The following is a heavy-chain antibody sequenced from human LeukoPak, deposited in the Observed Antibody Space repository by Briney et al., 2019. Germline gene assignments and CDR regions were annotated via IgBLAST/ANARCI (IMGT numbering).Heavy chain of an antibody. CDR3: ARDPTYCSGGSCYEDY. CDR2: IKQDGSEK. D-gene: IGHD2-15*01. CDR1: GFTFSSYW. V-gene: IGHV3-7*01. Sequence: PGGSLRLSCAASGFTFSSYWMSWVRQAPGKGLEWVANIKQDGSEKYYVDSVKGRFTISRDNAKNSLYLQMNSLRAEDTAVYYCARDPTYCSGGSCYEDYWGQGTLVTVSS. J-gene: IGHJ4*02.